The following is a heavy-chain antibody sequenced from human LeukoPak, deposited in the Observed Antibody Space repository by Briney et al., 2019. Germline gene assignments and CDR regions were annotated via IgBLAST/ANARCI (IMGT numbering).Heavy chain of an antibody. D-gene: IGHD6-13*01. Sequence: PSETLSLTCTVSGGSIRSYYWSWIRQPAGKGLEWIGRIYTSGSTNYNPSLKSRVTMSVDTSKNQFSLKLSSVTAADTAVYYCARVIYGSWYLGWFDPWGQGTLVTVSS. CDR3: ARVIYGSWYLGWFDP. CDR2: IYTSGST. V-gene: IGHV4-4*07. CDR1: GGSIRSYY. J-gene: IGHJ5*02.